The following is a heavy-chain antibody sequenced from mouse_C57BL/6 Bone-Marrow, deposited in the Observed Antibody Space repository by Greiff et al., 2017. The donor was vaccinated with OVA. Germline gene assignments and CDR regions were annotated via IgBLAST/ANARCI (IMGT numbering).Heavy chain of an antibody. J-gene: IGHJ2*01. Sequence: VQLQQSGAELVRPGTSVKMSCKASGYTFTNYWIGWAQQRPGHGLEWIGDIYPGGGYTNYNEKFKGKATLTADKSSSTAYIQFSSLTSEDSAIYYCARKRYGYEDYWGQGTTLTVSS. D-gene: IGHD2-2*01. CDR3: ARKRYGYEDY. CDR2: IYPGGGYT. V-gene: IGHV1-63*01. CDR1: GYTFTNYW.